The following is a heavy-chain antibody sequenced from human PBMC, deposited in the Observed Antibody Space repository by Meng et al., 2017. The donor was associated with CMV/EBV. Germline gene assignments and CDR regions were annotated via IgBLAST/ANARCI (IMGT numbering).Heavy chain of an antibody. J-gene: IGHJ4*02. CDR2: ISAYHGNT. CDR1: GYPFSTYG. Sequence: QSGAEVTKRLVLVNDSCKSSGYPFSTYGITWVRQAPGQSLVWMGLISAYHGNTNHAQNLQDRVSMTTDTSTSTVYMGLSSLRSDATAVYYCARAAGSGRLTVDYWGQGTLVTVSS. V-gene: IGHV1-18*01. D-gene: IGHD2-15*01. CDR3: ARAAGSGRLTVDY.